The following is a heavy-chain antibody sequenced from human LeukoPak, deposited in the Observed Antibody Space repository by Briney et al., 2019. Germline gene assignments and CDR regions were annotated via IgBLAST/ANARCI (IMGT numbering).Heavy chain of an antibody. J-gene: IGHJ4*02. CDR3: ARVYGSGVWDGYFHY. CDR1: GYSISSGYY. V-gene: IGHV4-38-2*02. D-gene: IGHD3-10*01. Sequence: SETLSLTCSVSGYSISSGYYWGWIRQPPGKGLEWIGSIYHSGSSLYNPSLKSRVTISVDTSKNQFSLKLRSMTAADTAVYYCARVYGSGVWDGYFHYWGQGTLVTVSS. CDR2: IYHSGSS.